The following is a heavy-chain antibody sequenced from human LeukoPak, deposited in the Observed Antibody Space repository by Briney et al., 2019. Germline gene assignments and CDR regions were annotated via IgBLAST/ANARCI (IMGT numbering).Heavy chain of an antibody. J-gene: IGHJ4*02. CDR1: GYTFTGYY. CDR3: AKEIEGDSNTWGLGDF. Sequence: GASVKVSCKASGYTFTGYYLHWVRQAPGQGLEWMGFINPSGGSTSYAQKFQGRVTMTRDTSTSTVYMGLSSLRSEDTAVYYCAKEIEGDSNTWGLGDFWGQGTLVTVSS. CDR2: INPSGGST. V-gene: IGHV1-46*01. D-gene: IGHD2-2*01.